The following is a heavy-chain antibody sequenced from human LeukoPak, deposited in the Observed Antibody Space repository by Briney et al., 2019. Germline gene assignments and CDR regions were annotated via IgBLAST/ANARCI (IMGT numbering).Heavy chain of an antibody. Sequence: ASVKVSCKASGYTFTSYYMHWVRQAPGQGLEWMGIINPSGGSTSYAQKFQGRVTMTRDMSTSTVYMELSSLRSEDTAVYYCARAGYYYDSSAKGAFDIWGQGTMVTVSS. CDR1: GYTFTSYY. D-gene: IGHD3-22*01. J-gene: IGHJ3*02. CDR3: ARAGYYYDSSAKGAFDI. V-gene: IGHV1-46*01. CDR2: INPSGGST.